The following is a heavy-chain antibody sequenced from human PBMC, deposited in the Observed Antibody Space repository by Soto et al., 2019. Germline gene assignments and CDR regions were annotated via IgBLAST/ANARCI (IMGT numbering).Heavy chain of an antibody. CDR1: GFTFSSYA. CDR3: AKDIVVVPAAIPDY. D-gene: IGHD2-2*01. CDR2: ISGSGGST. J-gene: IGHJ4*02. V-gene: IGHV3-23*01. Sequence: PGESLKISCAASGFTFSSYAMSWVRQAPGKGLEWVSAISGSGGSTYYADSVKGRFTISRDNSKNTLYLQMNSLRAEDTAVYYCAKDIVVVPAAIPDYWGQGTLVTVSS.